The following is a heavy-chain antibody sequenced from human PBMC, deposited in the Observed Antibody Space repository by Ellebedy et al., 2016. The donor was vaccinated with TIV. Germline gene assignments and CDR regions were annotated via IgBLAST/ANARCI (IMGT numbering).Heavy chain of an antibody. D-gene: IGHD2-2*01. Sequence: SETLSLTXTVSGDSISSGSYYWGWIRQSPGKGLEWIATTSSSGTTYSKPSLKSRVTISMDKSKNQFSLKLSSVTAADTAVYYCARHSYQLLTWFDPWGQGTLVTVSS. CDR3: ARHSYQLLTWFDP. V-gene: IGHV4-39*01. J-gene: IGHJ5*02. CDR1: GDSISSGSYY. CDR2: TSSSGTT.